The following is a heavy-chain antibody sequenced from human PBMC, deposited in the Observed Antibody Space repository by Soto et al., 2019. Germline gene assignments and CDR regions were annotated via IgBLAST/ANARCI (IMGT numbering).Heavy chain of an antibody. Sequence: PSETLSLTCTVSGGSISSYSWIWIRQPPGKGLEWIGYIYYSGSTKYNPSLKSRVTISVDTSKNQFSLKLTSVTAADTAVYYCARGVDFWSGRGQDRFDPWGQGTLVTVSS. CDR2: IYYSGST. J-gene: IGHJ5*02. CDR3: ARGVDFWSGRGQDRFDP. V-gene: IGHV4-59*01. CDR1: GGSISSYS. D-gene: IGHD3-3*01.